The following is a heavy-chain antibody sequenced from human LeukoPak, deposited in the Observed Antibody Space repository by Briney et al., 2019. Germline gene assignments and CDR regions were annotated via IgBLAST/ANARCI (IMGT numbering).Heavy chain of an antibody. J-gene: IGHJ4*02. Sequence: SETLSLTCTVSSGSISTSNYYWGWVRQPPGKALEWIGNIFYSGSTYYSPSLKSRVTISLDTSRNQFSLKLNSVTAEDTALYYCTNTRDRYFEAWGQGALVTVSS. CDR2: IFYSGST. CDR3: TNTRDRYFEA. V-gene: IGHV4-39*07. CDR1: SGSISTSNYY. D-gene: IGHD3-9*01.